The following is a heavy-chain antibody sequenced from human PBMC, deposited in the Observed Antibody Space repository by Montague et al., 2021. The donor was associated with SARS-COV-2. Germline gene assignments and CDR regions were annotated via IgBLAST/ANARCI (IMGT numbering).Heavy chain of an antibody. CDR1: AGSINNHY. J-gene: IGHJ4*02. CDR3: ARRPSSGWSFDY. V-gene: IGHV4-59*08. CDR2: VYFSGTA. D-gene: IGHD6-19*01. Sequence: SETLSLTCTVSAGSINNHYWSWIHQTPGKELEWIAYVYFSGTASYNPSLKSRVTISVDTSRNQFSLQLTSVTAADTAVYYCARRPSSGWSFDYWGQGTQVSVSS.